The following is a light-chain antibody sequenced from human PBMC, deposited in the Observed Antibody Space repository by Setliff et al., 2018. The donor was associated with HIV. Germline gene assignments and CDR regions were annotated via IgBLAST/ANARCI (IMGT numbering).Light chain of an antibody. V-gene: IGLV1-40*01. CDR2: DNT. CDR3: QSYDIRLSSYV. CDR1: STNIGASYG. J-gene: IGLJ1*01. Sequence: QSALTQPPSVSGAPGQRVTISCTGSSTNIGASYGVHWYQQFPGTAPKLLIYDNTNRPSGVPDRFSGPKSGTSASLAITGLQAEDEADYYCQSYDIRLSSYVFGAGTKVTVL.